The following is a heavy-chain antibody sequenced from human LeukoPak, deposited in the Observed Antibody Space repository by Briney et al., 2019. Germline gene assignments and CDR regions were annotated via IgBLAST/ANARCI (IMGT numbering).Heavy chain of an antibody. J-gene: IGHJ3*02. CDR1: GFTFSSYAM. CDR3: ASSNSGYDSDAFDI. CDR2: IYHSGST. D-gene: IGHD5-12*01. V-gene: IGHV4-4*02. Sequence: GSLRLSCEASGFTFSSYAMSWVRQAPGKGLEWIGEIYHSGSTNYNPSLKSRVTISVDKSKSQFSLKLSSVTAADSAVYYCASSNSGYDSDAFDIWGQGTMVTVSS.